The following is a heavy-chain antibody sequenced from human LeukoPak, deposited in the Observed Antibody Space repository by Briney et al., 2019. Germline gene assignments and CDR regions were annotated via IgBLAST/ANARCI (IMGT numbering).Heavy chain of an antibody. CDR3: ARRGLQGFCSVNSCHSFFDS. V-gene: IGHV3-23*01. J-gene: IGHJ5*01. D-gene: IGHD2-15*01. CDR2: ITASGGNT. Sequence: GGSLRLSCVASGFTFTHHSISWVRQAPGKGLEWVSSITASGGNTFYAQSVEGRFSVSRDASKSTVFLQMSSLTADDTGIYFCARRGLQGFCSVNSCHSFFDSWGRGTRVIVSS. CDR1: GFTFTHHS.